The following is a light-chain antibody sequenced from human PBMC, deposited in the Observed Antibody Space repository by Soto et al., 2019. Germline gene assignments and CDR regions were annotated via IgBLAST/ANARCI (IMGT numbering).Light chain of an antibody. CDR1: QGISTF. Sequence: DIQLTQSPSFLSASVGDRVTITCRASQGISTFLAWYQQKPGKAPKLLIYAASILQSGVPSRFRGSGSGTDFTLTISRLQPEDFATYFCQQLNSYPLTFGGGTKADIK. J-gene: IGKJ4*01. CDR3: QQLNSYPLT. CDR2: AAS. V-gene: IGKV1-9*01.